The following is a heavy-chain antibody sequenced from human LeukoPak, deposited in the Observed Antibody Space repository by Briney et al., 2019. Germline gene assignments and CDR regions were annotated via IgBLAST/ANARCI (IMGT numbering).Heavy chain of an antibody. D-gene: IGHD1-1*01. V-gene: IGHV1-24*01. Sequence: VASVKVSCKVSGYTLTELSMHWARQAPGKRREWMGGFDPEDGETIYAQKFQGRVTMTEDTSTDTAYMELSSLRSEDTAVYYCATDLAPGTTWDYWGQGTLVTVSS. CDR3: ATDLAPGTTWDY. CDR2: FDPEDGET. CDR1: GYTLTELS. J-gene: IGHJ4*02.